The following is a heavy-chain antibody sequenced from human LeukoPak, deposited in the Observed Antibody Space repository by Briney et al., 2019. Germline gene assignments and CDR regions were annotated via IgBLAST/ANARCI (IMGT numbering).Heavy chain of an antibody. D-gene: IGHD5-12*01. V-gene: IGHV4-34*01. CDR2: INHSGST. J-gene: IGHJ5*02. CDR1: GGSFSGYY. Sequence: PSETLSLTCAVYGGSFSGYYWSWIRQPPGKGPEWIGEINHSGSTNYNPSLKSRVTISVDTSKNQFSLKLSSVTAADTAVYYCAPLSGYSGYDSRFDPWGQGTLVTVSS. CDR3: APLSGYSGYDSRFDP.